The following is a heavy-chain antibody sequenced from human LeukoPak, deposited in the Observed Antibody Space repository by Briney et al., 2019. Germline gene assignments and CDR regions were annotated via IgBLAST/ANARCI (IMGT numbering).Heavy chain of an antibody. J-gene: IGHJ3*02. Sequence: GASVKVSCEASGGTFSSYAISWVRQAPGQGLEWMGGIIPIFGTANYAQKFQGRVTITADESTSTAYMELSSLRSEDTAVYYCARAHLEQNAFDIWGQGTMVTVSS. D-gene: IGHD1/OR15-1a*01. CDR3: ARAHLEQNAFDI. CDR1: GGTFSSYA. CDR2: IIPIFGTA. V-gene: IGHV1-69*13.